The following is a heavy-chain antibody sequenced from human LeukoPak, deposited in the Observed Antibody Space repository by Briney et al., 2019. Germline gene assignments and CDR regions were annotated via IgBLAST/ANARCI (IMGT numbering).Heavy chain of an antibody. CDR3: ARVPSGGNKFDP. V-gene: IGHV1-8*01. D-gene: IGHD6-25*01. CDR2: MNPNSANT. J-gene: IGHJ5*02. Sequence: GASVKVSCKASGYTFTSYDINWVRQAPGQGLEWMGWMNPNSANTGYAQKFQGRVTMTRNTPISTAYMELSSLRSEDTAVYYCARVPSGGNKFDPWGQGTLVTVSS. CDR1: GYTFTSYD.